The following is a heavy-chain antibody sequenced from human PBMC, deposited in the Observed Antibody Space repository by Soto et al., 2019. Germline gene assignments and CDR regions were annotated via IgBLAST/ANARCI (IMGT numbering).Heavy chain of an antibody. D-gene: IGHD3-16*01. CDR3: ARRKGVHGYYYGMDV. CDR1: GFTFSSYA. CDR2: ISGSGGST. Sequence: EVQLLESGGGLVQPGGSLRLSCAASGFTFSSYAMSWVRQAPGKGLEWVSSISGSGGSTYYADSVKGRFTISRDNSKNTLYLQMNSLRAEDTAVYYCARRKGVHGYYYGMDVWVQGTTVTVSS. V-gene: IGHV3-23*01. J-gene: IGHJ6*02.